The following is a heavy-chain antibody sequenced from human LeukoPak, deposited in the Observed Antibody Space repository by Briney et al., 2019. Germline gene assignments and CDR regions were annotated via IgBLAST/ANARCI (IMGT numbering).Heavy chain of an antibody. CDR3: ARLDWSKWCFDL. V-gene: IGHV4-39*01. J-gene: IGHJ2*01. CDR1: GGSISSGSYY. Sequence: KPSETLSLTCAVSGGSISSGSYYWGWIRQPPGKGLEWIGSIYYTGSTYYNPSLKSRVTISVDTSKNQFSLNLSSVTAADTAVYYCARLDWSKWCFDLWGRGTLVSVST. CDR2: IYYTGST. D-gene: IGHD3/OR15-3a*01.